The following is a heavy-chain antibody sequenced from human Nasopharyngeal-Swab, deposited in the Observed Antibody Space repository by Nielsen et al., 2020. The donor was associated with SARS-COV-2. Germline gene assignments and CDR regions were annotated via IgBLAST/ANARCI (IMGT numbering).Heavy chain of an antibody. CDR2: ISSSSSYI. Sequence: GGSLRLSCAASGFTFSSYSMNWVRQAPGQGLEWVSSISSSSSYIYYADSVKGRFTISRDNAKNSLYLQMNSLRAEDTAVYYCARVTDYYDSSGYGDYFDYWGQGTLVTVSS. V-gene: IGHV3-21*01. CDR1: GFTFSSYS. D-gene: IGHD3-22*01. J-gene: IGHJ4*02. CDR3: ARVTDYYDSSGYGDYFDY.